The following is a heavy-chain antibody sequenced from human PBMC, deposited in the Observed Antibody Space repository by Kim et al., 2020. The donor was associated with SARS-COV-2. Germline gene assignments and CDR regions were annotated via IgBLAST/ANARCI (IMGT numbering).Heavy chain of an antibody. V-gene: IGHV3-23*01. J-gene: IGHJ4*01. CDR3: AKDRRGRHLPVLDY. CDR2: IRPRAGTT. Sequence: GGSLRLSCAASGFTLSKNAMHWVRQAPGRGLEWVSPIRPRAGTTYYADSVSGRFTISRDNTNHTLYLQLNSLRTDDTAVYYCAKDRRGRHLPVLDY. CDR1: GFTLSKNA. D-gene: IGHD1-1*01.